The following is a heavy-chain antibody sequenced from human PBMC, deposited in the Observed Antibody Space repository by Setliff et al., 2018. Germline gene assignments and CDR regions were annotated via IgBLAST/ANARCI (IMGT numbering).Heavy chain of an antibody. V-gene: IGHV4-34*01. CDR2: INHSGNT. Sequence: NPSETLSLTCAVYGGSFSGYYWSWIRQPPGKGLEWIGEINHSGNTNYNPSLKSRVTISVDTSKNQFALKLSSVTAADTAVYYCAANPGIAAGGDFDYWGQGILVTAPQ. CDR3: AANPGIAAGGDFDY. CDR1: GGSFSGYY. D-gene: IGHD6-13*01. J-gene: IGHJ4*02.